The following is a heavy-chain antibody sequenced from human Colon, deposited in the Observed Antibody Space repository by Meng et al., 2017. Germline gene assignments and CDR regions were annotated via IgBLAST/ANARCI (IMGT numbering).Heavy chain of an antibody. CDR3: ARRVRGVISWFDP. Sequence: HVQLQQWAAGLFKQSDTPSLTCAVYGGSFSGYYWSWIRQPPGKGLEWIGEINHSGSTNYNPSLKSRVTISVDTSKNQFSLKLSSVTAADTAVYYCARRVRGVISWFDPWGQGTLVTVSS. D-gene: IGHD3-10*01. CDR2: INHSGST. J-gene: IGHJ5*02. V-gene: IGHV4-34*01. CDR1: GGSFSGYY.